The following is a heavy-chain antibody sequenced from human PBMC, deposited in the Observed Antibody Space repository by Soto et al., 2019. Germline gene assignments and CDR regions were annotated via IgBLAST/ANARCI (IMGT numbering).Heavy chain of an antibody. CDR2: ISAYNGNT. CDR3: ARGITGHPFYYYYYMDV. J-gene: IGHJ6*03. Sequence: VKVSCKASGYTFTSYGISWVRHAPGQGREGMEWISAYNGNTNDAQKLQGRVTMTRTTSISTAYMELSSLRSEDTAVYSCARGITGHPFYYYYYMDVWGKGTPVTVSS. D-gene: IGHD1-20*01. V-gene: IGHV1-18*01. CDR1: GYTFTSYG.